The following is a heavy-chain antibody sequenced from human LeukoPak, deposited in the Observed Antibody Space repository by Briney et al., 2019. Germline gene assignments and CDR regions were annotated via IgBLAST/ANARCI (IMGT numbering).Heavy chain of an antibody. J-gene: IGHJ6*03. D-gene: IGHD1-26*01. CDR1: GFTFDDYA. V-gene: IGHV3-9*01. CDR2: ISWNSGSI. Sequence: QPGRSLRLSCAASGFTFDDYARHWVRQAPGKGLEWVSGISWNSGSIGYADSVKGRFTISRDNAKNSLYLQMNSLRAEDTALYYCAKGRELYYYMDVWGKGTTVTVSS. CDR3: AKGRELYYYMDV.